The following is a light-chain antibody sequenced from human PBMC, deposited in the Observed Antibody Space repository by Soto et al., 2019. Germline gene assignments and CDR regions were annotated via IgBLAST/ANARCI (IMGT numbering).Light chain of an antibody. V-gene: IGLV1-40*01. CDR1: SSNIGAGYD. Sequence: QSALTQPPSVSGAPGQTVIISCSGSSSNIGAGYDVHWYQQLPGTVPKLLIYGNANRPSGVPDRFSGSRSGTSASLAITGLQAEDEADYYCQSYDSSLSGVVFGGGTKLTVL. J-gene: IGLJ2*01. CDR2: GNA. CDR3: QSYDSSLSGVV.